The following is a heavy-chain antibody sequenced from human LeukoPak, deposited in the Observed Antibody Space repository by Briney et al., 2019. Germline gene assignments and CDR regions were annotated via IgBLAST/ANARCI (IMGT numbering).Heavy chain of an antibody. CDR3: AREDVVLVDAVRYFYYGMDV. Sequence: ASVKVSCKASGYNFISYYMHWVRQAPGQGLEWMGIINPSGGSTSYAQKFQDRVTMTRDTSTSTVYMELSKDTAVYYCAREDVVLVDAVRYFYYGMDVWGQGTTVTFSS. J-gene: IGHJ6*02. CDR1: GYNFISYY. D-gene: IGHD2-8*01. V-gene: IGHV1-46*01. CDR2: INPSGGST.